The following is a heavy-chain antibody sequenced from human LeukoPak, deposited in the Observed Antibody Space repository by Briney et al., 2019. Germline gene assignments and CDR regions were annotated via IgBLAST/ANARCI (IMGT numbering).Heavy chain of an antibody. Sequence: SETLSLTCTVSGGSISSSTYYWGWIRQPPGKGLEWIGSIYYSGSTYYNPSLKSRVTISVDTSKNQFSLKLSSVTAADTAVYYCARRSFGTGDFDYWGQGTLVTVSS. CDR2: IYYSGST. V-gene: IGHV4-39*01. CDR3: ARRSFGTGDFDY. CDR1: GGSISSSTYY. J-gene: IGHJ4*02. D-gene: IGHD1-14*01.